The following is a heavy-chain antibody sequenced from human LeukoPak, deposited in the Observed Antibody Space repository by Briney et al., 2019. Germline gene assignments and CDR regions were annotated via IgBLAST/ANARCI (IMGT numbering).Heavy chain of an antibody. V-gene: IGHV4-34*01. CDR3: ARDLGARFES. Sequence: SETLSLTCAVYGGSFSGYYWSWIRQPPGKGLEWIGEINHSGSTNYNPSLKSRVTISVDTSKNQFSLKLSSVTTSDTALYYCARDLGARFESWGQGILVTVSS. CDR1: GGSFSGYY. CDR2: INHSGST. D-gene: IGHD3-16*01. J-gene: IGHJ4*02.